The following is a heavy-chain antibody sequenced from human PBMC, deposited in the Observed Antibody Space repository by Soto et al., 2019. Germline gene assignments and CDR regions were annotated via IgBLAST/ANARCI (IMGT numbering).Heavy chain of an antibody. D-gene: IGHD1-1*01. CDR2: IYYSGST. CDR1: GGSISSSNYY. J-gene: IGHJ5*02. Sequence: SETLSLTCTVSGGSISSSNYYWGWIRQPPGKGLEWIGSIYYSGSTYYNPSLKSRVTISVDTSKNQFSLKLSSVTAADTAVYYCATPEVGGNDVYTFDPWGQGTLVTVSS. V-gene: IGHV4-39*01. CDR3: ATPEVGGNDVYTFDP.